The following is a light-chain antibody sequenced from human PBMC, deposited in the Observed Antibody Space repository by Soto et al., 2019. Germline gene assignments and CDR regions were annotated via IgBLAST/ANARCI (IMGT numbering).Light chain of an antibody. J-gene: IGKJ1*01. CDR1: QSISDT. Sequence: EIVMTQSPATLSVSPGGRATLSCRASQSISDTLAWYQQKPGQAPRLLIHGASTRAPGFPARFSGSGSGTDFTLTITRLEPEDFAVYYCQRFGTSPPWTFGQGTKVDIK. CDR3: QRFGTSPPWT. V-gene: IGKV3-15*01. CDR2: GAS.